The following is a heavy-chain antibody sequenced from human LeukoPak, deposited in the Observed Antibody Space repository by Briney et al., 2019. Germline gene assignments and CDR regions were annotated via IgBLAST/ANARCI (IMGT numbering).Heavy chain of an antibody. CDR2: IYYSGNT. V-gene: IGHV4-39*07. D-gene: IGHD6-13*01. CDR3: ARITRFQQLAPGYYMDV. J-gene: IGHJ6*03. CDR1: GDSIISTNYY. Sequence: SETLSLTCTVSGDSIISTNYYWGWIRQPPGQGLEWIGTIYYSGNTYYNPSLKSRVTISVDTSKNQFSLKLSSVTAADTTVYYCARITRFQQLAPGYYMDVWGKGTTVTISS.